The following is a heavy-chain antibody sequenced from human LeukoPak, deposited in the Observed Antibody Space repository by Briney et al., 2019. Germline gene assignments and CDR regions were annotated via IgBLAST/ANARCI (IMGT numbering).Heavy chain of an antibody. V-gene: IGHV4-39*01. CDR1: GGSISSSSYY. D-gene: IGHD1-26*01. J-gene: IGHJ4*02. CDR2: IYYSGST. CDR3: ARQGRVDDWDSDY. Sequence: PSETLSLTCTVSGGSISSSSYYWGWIRQPPGKGLEWIGSIYYSGSTYYNPSLKSRVTISVDTSKNQFSLKLSSVTAADTAVYYCARQGRVDDWDSDYWGQGTLVTVSS.